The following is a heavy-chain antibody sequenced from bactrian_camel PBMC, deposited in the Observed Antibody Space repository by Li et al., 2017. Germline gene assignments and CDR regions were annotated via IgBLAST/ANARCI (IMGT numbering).Heavy chain of an antibody. Sequence: VQLVESGGDLVQPGGSLRLSCAVLGSGYSGCSMGWYRQAPGKERVVVSDILENGTTYYADSVKGRFTISQDQDTVYLQLNSLKTEDTAMYYCADGYIRSSSSTRGQGTQVTVS. V-gene: IGHV3S53*01. D-gene: IGHD3*01. CDR2: ILENGTT. CDR3: ADGYIRSSSST. J-gene: IGHJ4*01. CDR1: GSGYSGCS.